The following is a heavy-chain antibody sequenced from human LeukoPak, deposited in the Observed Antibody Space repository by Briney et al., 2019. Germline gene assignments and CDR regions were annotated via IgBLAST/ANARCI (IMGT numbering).Heavy chain of an antibody. V-gene: IGHV4-39*07. CDR1: GGSISSSSYY. J-gene: IGHJ5*02. Sequence: SETLSLTCTVSGGSISSSSYYWGWFRQPPGKGLEWIGNIYYSGSTYYNPSLKSRVTISVDTSKNQFSLKLSSVTAADTAVYYCARGGKGGYSYGNWFDPWGQGTLVTVSS. CDR3: ARGGKGGYSYGNWFDP. D-gene: IGHD5-18*01. CDR2: IYYSGST.